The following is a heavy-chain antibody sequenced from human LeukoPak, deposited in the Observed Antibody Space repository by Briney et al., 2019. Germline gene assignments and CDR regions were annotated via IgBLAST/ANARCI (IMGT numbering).Heavy chain of an antibody. V-gene: IGHV1-18*01. Sequence: ASVKVSFKASGYTFTSYGISWVRQAPGQGLEWMGWISAYNGNTNYAQKLQGRVTMTTDTSTSTAYMELRSLRSDDAAVYYCARGGLWFGELLYPRFDYWGQGTLVTVSS. CDR1: GYTFTSYG. CDR3: ARGGLWFGELLYPRFDY. J-gene: IGHJ4*02. D-gene: IGHD3-10*01. CDR2: ISAYNGNT.